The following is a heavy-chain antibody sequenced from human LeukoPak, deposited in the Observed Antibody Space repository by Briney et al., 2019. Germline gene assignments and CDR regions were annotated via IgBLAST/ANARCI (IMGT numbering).Heavy chain of an antibody. J-gene: IGHJ4*02. D-gene: IGHD3-3*01. V-gene: IGHV3-48*02. CDR1: GFAFSSYT. Sequence: GGSLRLSCSASGFAFSSYTMNWVRQAPGKGLEWVSYISRSSSTIYYADSVKGRFTISRDNAKNSLYRQMHSLRDDDTAMYYCARGVDYWGQGTLVTVSS. CDR2: ISRSSSTI. CDR3: ARGVDY.